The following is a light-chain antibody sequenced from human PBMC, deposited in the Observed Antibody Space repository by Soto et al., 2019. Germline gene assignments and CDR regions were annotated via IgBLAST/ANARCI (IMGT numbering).Light chain of an antibody. V-gene: IGKV3-20*01. CDR3: QQYGSSPKYT. Sequence: EIVLTQSPGTLSLSPGERATLSCRASQSVSSSYLARYQQKPGQAPRLLIYGASSRATGIPDRFSGSGSGTDFTLTISRLEPEDFAVYYCQQYGSSPKYTFGQGTKVDIK. CDR1: QSVSSSY. J-gene: IGKJ2*01. CDR2: GAS.